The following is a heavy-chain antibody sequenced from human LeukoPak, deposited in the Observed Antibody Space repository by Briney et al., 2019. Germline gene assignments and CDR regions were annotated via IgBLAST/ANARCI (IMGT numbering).Heavy chain of an antibody. Sequence: SETLSLTCTVSAGSISNYYWSWIRQPPGKGLEWIGYISYSGSTNYNPSLKSRVTISVDTSKNQFSLKLSSVTAADTAVYYCARDALGRFDYWGQGTLVTVSS. J-gene: IGHJ4*02. CDR3: ARDALGRFDY. CDR2: ISYSGST. D-gene: IGHD7-27*01. V-gene: IGHV4-59*01. CDR1: AGSISNYY.